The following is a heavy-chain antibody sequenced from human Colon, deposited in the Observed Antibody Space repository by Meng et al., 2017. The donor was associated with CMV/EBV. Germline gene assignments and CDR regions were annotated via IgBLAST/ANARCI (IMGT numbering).Heavy chain of an antibody. Sequence: LSLTCAASGLTFSDNYMSWIRQAPGKGLEWLSYISYSGTTIYYAGSVEGRFTVSRDNAKNSLYLQMDSLRAEDTAVYYCATTERPGDFYDGSGPLYWYGMDVWGQGTTVTVSS. CDR2: ISYSGTTI. CDR3: ATTERPGDFYDGSGPLYWYGMDV. V-gene: IGHV3-11*01. J-gene: IGHJ6*02. CDR1: GLTFSDNY. D-gene: IGHD3-22*01.